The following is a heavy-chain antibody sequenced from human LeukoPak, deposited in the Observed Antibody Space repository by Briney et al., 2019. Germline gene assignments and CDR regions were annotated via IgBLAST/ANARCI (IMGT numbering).Heavy chain of an antibody. CDR2: ISSSSSYI. CDR3: ARDPRSDYVWGSRPPSD. J-gene: IGHJ4*02. V-gene: IGHV3-21*01. CDR1: GFTFSSYS. Sequence: GGSLRLSCAASGFTFSSYSMNWVRQAPGKGLEWVSSISSSSSYIYYADSVKGRFTISRDNAKNSLYLQMNSLRAEDTAVYYCARDPRSDYVWGSRPPSDWGQGTLVTVSS. D-gene: IGHD3-16*01.